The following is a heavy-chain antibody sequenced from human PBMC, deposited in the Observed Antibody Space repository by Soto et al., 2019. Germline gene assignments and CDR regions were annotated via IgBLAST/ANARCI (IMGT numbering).Heavy chain of an antibody. Sequence: EVQLAESGGGLAQPGGSLRLSCAASGFTLSGYAMDWVRQAPGKGLEYVSGISSNGVGTYYANSVQGRFTISRDNSKNTVYPQVGSLIPEDMVVYYCARRARPDFYYMDFG. D-gene: IGHD6-6*01. V-gene: IGHV3-64*01. CDR1: GFTLSGYA. J-gene: IGHJ6*03. CDR3: ARRARPDFYYMDF. CDR2: ISSNGVGT.